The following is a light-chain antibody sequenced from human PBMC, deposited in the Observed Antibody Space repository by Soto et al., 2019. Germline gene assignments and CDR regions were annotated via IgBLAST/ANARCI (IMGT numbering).Light chain of an antibody. J-gene: IGKJ1*01. V-gene: IGKV3-20*01. CDR2: GAS. CDR1: QSVSSDS. CDR3: QQYGSSPQT. Sequence: EIVLTQSRGTLSLSPGERATLSCRASQSVSSDSLAWYQHKLGQAPRLLIYGASTRATGIPDRFSGSGSGTDFTLTISRLEPEDFAVFYCQQYGSSPQTFGQGTKWIS.